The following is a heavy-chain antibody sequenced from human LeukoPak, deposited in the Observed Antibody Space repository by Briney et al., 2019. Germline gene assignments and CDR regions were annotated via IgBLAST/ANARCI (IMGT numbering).Heavy chain of an antibody. CDR1: GFTFSNYW. V-gene: IGHV3-7*01. J-gene: IGHJ4*02. D-gene: IGHD3-9*01. CDR2: IKQDGSEK. Sequence: PGGSLRLSCAASGFTFSNYWMTWVRQAPGKGLEWVANIKQDGSEKNYVASVKGRFTISRDNAKNSLYLQMNSLRAEDTAVYYCAKDLVTHDYWGQGTLVTVSS. CDR3: AKDLVTHDY.